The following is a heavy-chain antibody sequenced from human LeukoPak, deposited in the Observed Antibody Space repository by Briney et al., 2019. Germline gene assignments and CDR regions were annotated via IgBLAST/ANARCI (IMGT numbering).Heavy chain of an antibody. V-gene: IGHV3-48*01. CDR3: AELGITMIGGA. J-gene: IGHJ6*04. D-gene: IGHD3-10*02. CDR1: GFTFSSYS. CDR2: ISSSTNTI. Sequence: GGSLRLSCAASGFTFSSYSMNWVRQAPGKTLEWVSYISSSTNTIYYAESVAGRFTISRDNAKNSLYLQMNSLRAEDTAVYYCAELGITMIGGAWGKGTTVTISS.